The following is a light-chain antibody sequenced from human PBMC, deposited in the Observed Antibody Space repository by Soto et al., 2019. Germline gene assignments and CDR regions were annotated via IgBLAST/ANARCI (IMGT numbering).Light chain of an antibody. CDR3: QSYDSSLGVV. Sequence: QSVLTQPPSVSGAPGQRVTISCTGRSSNIGAGYDVHWYQQLPGTAPKLLIYGNSNRPSGVPDRFSGSKSGTSASLAITGLQAEDEADYSCQSYDSSLGVVFGGGTKLTVL. CDR1: SSNIGAGYD. V-gene: IGLV1-40*01. CDR2: GNS. J-gene: IGLJ2*01.